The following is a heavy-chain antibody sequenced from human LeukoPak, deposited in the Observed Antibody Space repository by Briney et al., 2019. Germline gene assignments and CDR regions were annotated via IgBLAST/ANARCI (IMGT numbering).Heavy chain of an antibody. J-gene: IGHJ5*02. CDR1: GVSISSYY. CDR3: AREEGMTTVTLGGFDP. V-gene: IGHV4-59*01. CDR2: IYYSGST. D-gene: IGHD4-11*01. Sequence: SETLSLTCTVSGVSISSYYWSWIRQPPGKGLEWIGYIYYSGSTNYNPSLKSRVTISVDTSKNQFSLKLSSVTAADTAVYYCAREEGMTTVTLGGFDPWGQGTLVTVSS.